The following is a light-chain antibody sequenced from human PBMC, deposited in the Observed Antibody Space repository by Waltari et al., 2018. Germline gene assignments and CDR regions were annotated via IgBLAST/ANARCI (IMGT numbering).Light chain of an antibody. V-gene: IGLV2-14*03. J-gene: IGLJ1*01. CDR2: DVS. CDR3: TSFTSSRTYV. CDR1: SSDVGGYDY. Sequence: QSALTQPVSVSGSPGQSIAISCTGTSSDVGGYDYVFWYQQHPGKVTKLMIYDVSARPSGVSNRFSGSKSGNTASLTISGLQAEDEADYYCTSFTSSRTYVFGTGTKVTVL.